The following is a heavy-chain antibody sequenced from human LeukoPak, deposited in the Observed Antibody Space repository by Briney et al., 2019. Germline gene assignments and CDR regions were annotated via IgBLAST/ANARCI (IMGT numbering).Heavy chain of an antibody. CDR3: ARGKGYYYGSGSYDY. CDR1: GGSISSYY. J-gene: IGHJ4*02. CDR2: IYYSGST. Sequence: SETLSLTCTVSGGSISSYYWNWIRQPPGKGLEWIGYIYYSGSTNYNPSLKSRVTISVDTSKNQFSLKLSSVTAADTAVYYCARGKGYYYGSGSYDYWGQGTLVTVSS. D-gene: IGHD3-10*01. V-gene: IGHV4-59*08.